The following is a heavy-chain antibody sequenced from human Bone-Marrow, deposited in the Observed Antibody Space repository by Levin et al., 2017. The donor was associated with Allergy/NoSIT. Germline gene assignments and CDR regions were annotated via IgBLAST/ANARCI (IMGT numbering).Heavy chain of an antibody. Sequence: PGGSLRLSCAASGFTFSSYSMNWVRQAPGKGLEWVSSISSSSSYIYYADSVKGRFTISRDNAKNSLYLQMNSLRAEDTAVYYCARCRGGGSCYPGYWGQGTLVTVSS. D-gene: IGHD2-15*01. CDR2: ISSSSSYI. V-gene: IGHV3-21*01. J-gene: IGHJ4*02. CDR3: ARCRGGGSCYPGY. CDR1: GFTFSSYS.